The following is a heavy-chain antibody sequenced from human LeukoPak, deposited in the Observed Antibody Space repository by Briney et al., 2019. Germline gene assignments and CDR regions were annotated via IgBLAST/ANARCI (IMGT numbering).Heavy chain of an antibody. CDR2: VWYDGTNK. CDR3: ARTPPRGVATATPYYYYYGMGV. J-gene: IGHJ6*02. CDR1: GFTFSSYD. D-gene: IGHD2-21*02. V-gene: IGHV3-30*19. Sequence: GGSLRLSCAASGFTFSSYDIHWVRQAPGKGLEWVAVVWYDGTNKYYADSVKGRFTISRDNSKNTLYLQMNSLRAEDTAVYYCARTPPRGVATATPYYYYYGMGVWGQGTTVTVSS.